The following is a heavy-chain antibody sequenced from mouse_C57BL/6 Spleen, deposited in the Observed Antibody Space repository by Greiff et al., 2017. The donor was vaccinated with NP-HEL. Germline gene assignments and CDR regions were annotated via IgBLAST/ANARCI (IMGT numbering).Heavy chain of an antibody. CDR2: IYPRNGYT. CDR3: ARYYGDYYFDY. CDR1: GYTFTSYG. V-gene: IGHV1-81*01. D-gene: IGHD2-13*01. Sequence: QVQLQQSGAELVRPGASVKLSCKASGYTFTSYGISWVKQRTGQGLEWIGEIYPRNGYTYYNEKFKGKATLTADKSSSTAYMELRSLTSEDSAVYFCARYYGDYYFDYWGQGTTLTVSS. J-gene: IGHJ2*01.